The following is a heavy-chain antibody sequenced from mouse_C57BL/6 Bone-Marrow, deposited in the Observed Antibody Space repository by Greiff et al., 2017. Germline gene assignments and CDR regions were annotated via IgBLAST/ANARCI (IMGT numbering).Heavy chain of an antibody. CDR3: SRNNLTVVAPDFDY. CDR2: IWSGGST. Sequence: VKLMESGPGLVQPSQSLSITCTVSGFSLTSYGVHWVRQSPGKGLEWLGVIWSGGSTDYNAAFISRLSISKDNSKSHVFFKKNSLQADDTAIYYCSRNNLTVVAPDFDYWGQGTTLTVAS. V-gene: IGHV2-2*01. J-gene: IGHJ2*01. D-gene: IGHD1-1*01. CDR1: GFSLTSYG.